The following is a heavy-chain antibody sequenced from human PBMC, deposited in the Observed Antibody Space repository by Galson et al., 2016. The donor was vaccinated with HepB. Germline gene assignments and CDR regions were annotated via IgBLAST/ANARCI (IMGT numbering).Heavy chain of an antibody. V-gene: IGHV4-39*01. J-gene: IGHJ4*02. CDR2: TYYRGST. Sequence: SETLSLTCTVSGDSITNSAYYWGWIRQPPGKGLEWIGTTYYRGSTYYNPSLKSRVTISIDTSKNTFSLRLSSVTAAETAVYYCARHHSTTAAIGAFASWGQGALVAVSS. D-gene: IGHD6-13*01. CDR1: GDSITNSAYY. CDR3: ARHHSTTAAIGAFAS.